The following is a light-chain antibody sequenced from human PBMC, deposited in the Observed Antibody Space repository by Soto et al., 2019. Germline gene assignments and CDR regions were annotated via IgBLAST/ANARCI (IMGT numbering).Light chain of an antibody. CDR1: QSISSY. J-gene: IGKJ5*01. CDR3: QQSYSTPIT. V-gene: IGKV1-39*01. CDR2: AAS. Sequence: DTRRTHITPTPLASVGSRVTITCRASQSISSYLNWYKQKPGKAPKIMIYAASSLQSGVPSRFSGSGSGTDFTLTISSLQPEDFATYYCQQSYSTPITLGHGTRLEIK.